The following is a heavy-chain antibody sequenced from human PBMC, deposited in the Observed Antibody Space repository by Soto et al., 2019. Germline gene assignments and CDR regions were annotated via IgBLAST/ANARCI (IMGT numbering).Heavy chain of an antibody. D-gene: IGHD1-26*01. CDR2: ISWDSGII. CDR1: GFTFDDYA. V-gene: IGHV3-9*01. Sequence: EMQLVESGGGLVQPGRSLRLSCAASGFTFDDYAMHWVRQAPGTGLEWVSGISWDSGIIDYADSVKGRFTNSRDNTKNSLYLQMNSLRAEDTALYYCTKAIEWGGGHLNHAFDIWGQGTMVSVSS. J-gene: IGHJ3*02. CDR3: TKAIEWGGGHLNHAFDI.